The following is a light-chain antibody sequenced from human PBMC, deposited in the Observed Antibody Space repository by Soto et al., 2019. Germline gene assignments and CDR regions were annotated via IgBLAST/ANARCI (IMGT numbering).Light chain of an antibody. Sequence: DIQMTQPPSTLSASVGDRVTITCRASQSVSTWLAWYQQKPGKAPKLLIFKASILASGVPSRFSGSGSGPECTLTISSLQPDDFATYYCQQYNSDLGITFGPGTKVDIK. CDR3: QQYNSDLGIT. V-gene: IGKV1-5*03. CDR2: KAS. J-gene: IGKJ3*01. CDR1: QSVSTW.